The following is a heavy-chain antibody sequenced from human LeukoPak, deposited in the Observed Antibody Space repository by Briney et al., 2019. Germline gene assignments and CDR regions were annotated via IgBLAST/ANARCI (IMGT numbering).Heavy chain of an antibody. Sequence: GASVKVSCKASGYTFTGYYMHWVRQAPGQGLEWMGWINPNSGGTNYAQKFQGRVTMTRDTSISTAYMELSRLRSDDTAVYYCARTVGANYDFWSGYPEFDYWGQGTLVTVSS. CDR1: GYTFTGYY. V-gene: IGHV1-2*02. J-gene: IGHJ4*02. CDR2: INPNSGGT. D-gene: IGHD3-3*01. CDR3: ARTVGANYDFWSGYPEFDY.